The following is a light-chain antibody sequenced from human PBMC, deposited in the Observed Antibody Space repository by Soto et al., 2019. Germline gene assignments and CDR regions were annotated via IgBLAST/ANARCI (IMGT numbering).Light chain of an antibody. Sequence: DIQMTQSPSTLSASVGDRVTITCRASQTFSGWLAWYQQRPGKAPKLLIYKASTLEMGVPSRFSGSGSGTEFTLTISSLQPDDFATYYCQQYDSFPLTFGGGTKVEIK. V-gene: IGKV1-5*03. CDR1: QTFSGW. J-gene: IGKJ4*01. CDR2: KAS. CDR3: QQYDSFPLT.